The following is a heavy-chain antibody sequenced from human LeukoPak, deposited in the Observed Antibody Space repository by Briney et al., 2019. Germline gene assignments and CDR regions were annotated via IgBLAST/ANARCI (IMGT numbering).Heavy chain of an antibody. V-gene: IGHV4-4*07. CDR1: GGSISSYY. J-gene: IGHJ6*03. Sequence: SETLSLTCTVSGGSISSYYWSWIRQPAGKGLEWIGRIYTSGSTNYNPSLKSRVTMSVDTSKNQFSLNLSSVTAADTAVYYCARWSGSVTARNYYYYMDVWGEGTTVTVSS. CDR3: ARWSGSVTARNYYYYMDV. CDR2: IYTSGST. D-gene: IGHD6-6*01.